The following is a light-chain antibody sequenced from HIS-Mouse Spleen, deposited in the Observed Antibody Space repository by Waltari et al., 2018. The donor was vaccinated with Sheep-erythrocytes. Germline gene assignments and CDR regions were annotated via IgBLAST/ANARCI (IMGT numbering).Light chain of an antibody. CDR1: SSDVGSYNL. CDR2: EGS. Sequence: QPRSVSGSPGQSITISCTGTSSDVGSYNLVSWYQQHPGKAPKLMIYEGSKRPSGVSNSFSGSKAGQTASLTISGLQGEDEADYYCCSYAGSSTFHVVFGGGTKLTVL. V-gene: IGLV2-23*03. CDR3: CSYAGSSTFHVV. J-gene: IGLJ2*01.